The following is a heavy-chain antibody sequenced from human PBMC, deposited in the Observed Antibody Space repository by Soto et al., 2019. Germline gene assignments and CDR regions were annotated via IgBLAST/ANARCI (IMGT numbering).Heavy chain of an antibody. V-gene: IGHV4-31*03. J-gene: IGHJ5*02. Sequence: QVQLQESGPGLVKPSQTLSLTCTVSGGSISSGGYYWSWIRQHPGKGLEWIGYNFYSGSTYYNPSINRGVTIAPDTSKNQVSLRRSSVIAADTAGYYCAREISPWGQGALVTVSS. CDR2: NFYSGST. CDR3: AREISP. CDR1: GGSISSGGYY.